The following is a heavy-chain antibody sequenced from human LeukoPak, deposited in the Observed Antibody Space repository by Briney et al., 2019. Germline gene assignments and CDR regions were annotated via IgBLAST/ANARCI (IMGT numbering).Heavy chain of an antibody. Sequence: GGSLRLSCAASGFAFNNYDMTWVRQAPGKGLEWVASIKEDGSEEHYVDSVKGRFTISRDNARNSVHVQMNSLRAEDTAVYFCARVRPGHYFDYWGQGALVTVSS. D-gene: IGHD6-6*01. CDR2: IKEDGSEE. CDR1: GFAFNNYD. CDR3: ARVRPGHYFDY. V-gene: IGHV3-7*01. J-gene: IGHJ4*02.